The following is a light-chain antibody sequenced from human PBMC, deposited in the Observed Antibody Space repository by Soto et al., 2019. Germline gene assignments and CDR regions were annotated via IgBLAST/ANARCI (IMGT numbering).Light chain of an antibody. CDR1: QSVSSNH. Sequence: IVLPQSPCTLSLSAGERSTLSCRASQSVSSNHLAWYQQKPGQAPRLLIYGGSSRATGIQVRFSGSGSETDFTLTITRLEPEDFAVYYCQQYSSSRTFGQGTKVDIK. J-gene: IGKJ1*01. CDR2: GGS. V-gene: IGKV3-20*01. CDR3: QQYSSSRT.